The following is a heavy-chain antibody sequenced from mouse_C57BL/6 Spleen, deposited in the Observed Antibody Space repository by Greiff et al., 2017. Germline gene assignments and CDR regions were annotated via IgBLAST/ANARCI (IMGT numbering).Heavy chain of an antibody. CDR1: GFTFSDYY. D-gene: IGHD2-4*01. Sequence: EVKVVESEGGLVQPGSSMKLSCTASGFTFSDYYMAWVRQVPEKGLEWVANINYDGSSTYYLDSLKSRFIISRDNAKNILYLQMSSLKSEDTATYYCARDRGYDYAYAMDYWGQGTSVTVSS. J-gene: IGHJ4*01. V-gene: IGHV5-16*01. CDR2: INYDGSST. CDR3: ARDRGYDYAYAMDY.